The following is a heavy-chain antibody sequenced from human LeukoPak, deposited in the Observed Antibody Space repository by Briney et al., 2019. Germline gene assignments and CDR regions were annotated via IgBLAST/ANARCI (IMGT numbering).Heavy chain of an antibody. Sequence: GRSLRLSCAASGFTFSSYGMHWVRQAPGKGLEWVAVISYDGSNEYYADSVKGRFTISRDNSKNTLYLQMNSLRAEDTAVYYCAKDCSGGSCLDYWGQGTLVTVSS. CDR3: AKDCSGGSCLDY. CDR1: GFTFSSYG. V-gene: IGHV3-30*18. CDR2: ISYDGSNE. D-gene: IGHD2-15*01. J-gene: IGHJ4*02.